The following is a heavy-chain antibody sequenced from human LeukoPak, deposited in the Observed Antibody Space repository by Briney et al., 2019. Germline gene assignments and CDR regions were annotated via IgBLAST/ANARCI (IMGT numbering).Heavy chain of an antibody. CDR2: IYYSGST. Sequence: SETLSLTCTVSGGSISSYYWSWIRQPPGKGLEWIGYIYYSGSTNYNPSLKSRVTISVDTSKNKFSLKLSSVTAADTAVYYCASAPVWSGYYYFDYWGQGTLVTVSS. CDR3: ASAPVWSGYYYFDY. V-gene: IGHV4-59*01. D-gene: IGHD3-3*01. CDR1: GGSISSYY. J-gene: IGHJ4*02.